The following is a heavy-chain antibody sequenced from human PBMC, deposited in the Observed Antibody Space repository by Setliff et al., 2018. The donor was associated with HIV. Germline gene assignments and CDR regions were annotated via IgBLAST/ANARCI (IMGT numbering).Heavy chain of an antibody. V-gene: IGHV4-61*02. CDR1: GGSISSGSYY. CDR2: IYTSGST. Sequence: TLSLTCTVSGGSISSGSYYWSWIRQPAGKGLEWIGRIYTSGSTNYNPSLKSRVTISVDTSKNQLSLKLRSVTAADTAVYYCARETYYYDNPQYYYYYMDVWGKGTTVTVSS. J-gene: IGHJ6*03. D-gene: IGHD3-22*01. CDR3: ARETYYYDNPQYYYYYMDV.